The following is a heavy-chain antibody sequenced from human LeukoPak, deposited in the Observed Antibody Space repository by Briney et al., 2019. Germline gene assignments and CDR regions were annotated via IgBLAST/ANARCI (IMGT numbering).Heavy chain of an antibody. D-gene: IGHD2-8*01. CDR2: IRYDGSNK. CDR1: GFTFSSYE. V-gene: IGHV3-30*02. Sequence: GGSLRLSCAASGFTFSSYEMNWVRQAPGKGLEWVAFIRYDGSNKYYADSVKGRFTISRDNSKNTLYLQMNSLRAEDTAVYYCAKDVVLMVYAFDYWGQGTLVTVSS. J-gene: IGHJ4*02. CDR3: AKDVVLMVYAFDY.